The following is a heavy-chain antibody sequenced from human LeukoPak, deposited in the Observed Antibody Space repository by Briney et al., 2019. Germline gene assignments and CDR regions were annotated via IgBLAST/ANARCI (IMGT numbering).Heavy chain of an antibody. J-gene: IGHJ4*02. Sequence: SETLSLTCTVSGGSISSSSYYWGWIRQPPGKGLEWIGSIYYSGSTYYNPSLKSRVTISVDTSKNQFSQKLSSVTAADTAVYYCARLNQWELLFDYWGQGTLVTASS. V-gene: IGHV4-39*01. D-gene: IGHD1-26*01. CDR3: ARLNQWELLFDY. CDR1: GGSISSSSYY. CDR2: IYYSGST.